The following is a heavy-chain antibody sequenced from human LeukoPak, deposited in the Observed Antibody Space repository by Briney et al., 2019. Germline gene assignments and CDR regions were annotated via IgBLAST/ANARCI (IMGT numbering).Heavy chain of an antibody. CDR1: GYSFTNHW. Sequence: GESLKISCKGSGYSFTNHWIGWVRQMPGRGLEWMGIINPGDSDTRYSPSFQGQVTFSADKSISTAYLQWSSLKASDTAMYYCARHKADLVATYYFDFWGQGTLFTVSS. D-gene: IGHD5-12*01. CDR2: INPGDSDT. J-gene: IGHJ4*02. CDR3: ARHKADLVATYYFDF. V-gene: IGHV5-51*01.